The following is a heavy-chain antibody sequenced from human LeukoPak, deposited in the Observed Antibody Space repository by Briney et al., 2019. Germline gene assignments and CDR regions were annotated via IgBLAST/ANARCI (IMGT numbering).Heavy chain of an antibody. V-gene: IGHV3-23*01. D-gene: IGHD5-18*01. CDR1: GFTFSSFA. Sequence: AGGSLRLSCAASGFTFSSFAMSWVRQAPGKGLEWVSAHSGSGGSTHYADSVQGRFTISRDNSKNTLYLQMNSLRAEDTAVYYCVRGYSYGWFDPWGQGTLVTVSS. J-gene: IGHJ5*02. CDR2: HSGSGGST. CDR3: VRGYSYGWFDP.